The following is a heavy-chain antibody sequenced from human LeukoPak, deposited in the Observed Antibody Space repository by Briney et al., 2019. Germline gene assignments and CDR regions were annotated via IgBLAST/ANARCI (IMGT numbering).Heavy chain of an antibody. CDR2: ISSSTSNI. CDR3: ARSSGDYLPPDFDS. Sequence: GGSLRLSCAASGFTSSTFNMNWVRQAPGKGLEWVSSISSSTSNIYYADSVKGRFTISRDNAKKSLFLQMNSLRAEDTAVYYCARSSGDYLPPDFDSWGQGTLLTVSS. D-gene: IGHD4-17*01. V-gene: IGHV3-21*01. J-gene: IGHJ4*02. CDR1: GFTSSTFN.